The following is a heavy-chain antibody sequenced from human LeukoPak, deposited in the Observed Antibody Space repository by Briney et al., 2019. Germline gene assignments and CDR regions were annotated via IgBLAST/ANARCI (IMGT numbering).Heavy chain of an antibody. V-gene: IGHV3-21*01. Sequence: GGSLRLSCAASGFTFSSYTMNWVRQAPGKGLEWVSSISSSSSYIYYADSVKGRFTISRDNAKNSLYLQMNSLRAEDTAVYYCARDGDTVLTRGYYYYMDVWGKGTTVTVSS. D-gene: IGHD4-23*01. J-gene: IGHJ6*03. CDR1: GFTFSSYT. CDR3: ARDGDTVLTRGYYYYMDV. CDR2: ISSSSSYI.